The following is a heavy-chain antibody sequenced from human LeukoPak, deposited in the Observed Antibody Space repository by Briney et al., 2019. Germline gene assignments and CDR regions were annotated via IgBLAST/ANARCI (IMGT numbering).Heavy chain of an antibody. CDR1: GGSISSSSYY. J-gene: IGHJ4*02. Sequence: SETLSLTCTVSGGSISSSSYYWGWIRQPPGKGLEWIGSIYYGGSTYYNPSLKSRVTISVDTSKNQFSLKLSSVTAADTAVYYCARVADRLQLWLGPEYYFDYWGQGTLVTVSP. CDR2: IYYGGST. CDR3: ARVADRLQLWLGPEYYFDY. V-gene: IGHV4-39*07. D-gene: IGHD5-18*01.